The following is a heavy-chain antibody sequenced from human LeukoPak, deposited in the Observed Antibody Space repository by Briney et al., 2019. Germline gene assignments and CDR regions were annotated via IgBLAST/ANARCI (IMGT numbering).Heavy chain of an antibody. CDR2: IIPIFGTA. Sequence: SVKVSCKASGGTFISYAISWVRQAPGQGVEWMGGIIPIFGTANYAQKFQGRVTITTDESTSTAYMELSSLRSEDTAVYYCARGGTAGHFDYWGQGTLVTVSS. J-gene: IGHJ4*02. CDR1: GGTFISYA. D-gene: IGHD6-13*01. V-gene: IGHV1-69*05. CDR3: ARGGTAGHFDY.